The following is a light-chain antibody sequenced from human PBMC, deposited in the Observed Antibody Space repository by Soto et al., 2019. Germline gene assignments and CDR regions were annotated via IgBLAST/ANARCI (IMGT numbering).Light chain of an antibody. Sequence: EIVLTQSPDTLSLSPGERATLSCRASQSVSSDYLVWYQQKPGQTPRLLVYAASTRATGIPARFSGSGSGTEFILTISSLQSEDFALYYCQQYNYWPRTFGQGTKVDIK. V-gene: IGKV3-15*01. CDR2: AAS. CDR3: QQYNYWPRT. CDR1: QSVSSD. J-gene: IGKJ2*01.